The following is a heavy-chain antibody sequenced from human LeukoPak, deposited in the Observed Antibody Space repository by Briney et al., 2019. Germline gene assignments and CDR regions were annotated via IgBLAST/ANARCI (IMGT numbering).Heavy chain of an antibody. CDR2: INAGNGNT. Sequence: ASVKVSCKASGYTFTSYAMHWVRQAPGQRLEWMGWINAGNGNTKYSQKFQGRVTITRDTSASTAYMELSRLRSDDTAVYYCARDPGGSGSYLYYFDYWGQGTLVTVSS. D-gene: IGHD3-10*01. CDR3: ARDPGGSGSYLYYFDY. V-gene: IGHV1-3*01. J-gene: IGHJ4*02. CDR1: GYTFTSYA.